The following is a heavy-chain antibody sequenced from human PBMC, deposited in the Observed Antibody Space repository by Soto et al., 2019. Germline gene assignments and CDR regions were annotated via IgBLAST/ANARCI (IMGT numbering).Heavy chain of an antibody. J-gene: IGHJ4*02. Sequence: QVQLQESGPGLVKPSETLSLTCTVSGGVFDSSPYYWGWIRQPPGKGLEWIGTIYFNGSTSYNPSLKSRVIISVDTSKRQFSLKLTSVTAADTARCYCARQGPMVGPNMYYIDYWGQGTLVTVSS. CDR1: GGVFDSSPYY. CDR3: ARQGPMVGPNMYYIDY. V-gene: IGHV4-39*01. CDR2: IYFNGST. D-gene: IGHD3-10*01.